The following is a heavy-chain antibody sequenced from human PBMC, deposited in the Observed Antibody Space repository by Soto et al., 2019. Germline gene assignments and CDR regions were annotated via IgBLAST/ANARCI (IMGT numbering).Heavy chain of an antibody. V-gene: IGHV4-34*01. CDR2: INHSGST. CDR3: ARGQEDYHYVWGSYRSSYGMDV. CDR1: GGSFSGYY. D-gene: IGHD3-16*01. Sequence: SETLSLTCAVYGGSFSGYYWSCIRQPPGKGLEWIGGINHSGSTNYNPSLKSRVTISVDTSKNQFSLKLSSVTAADTAVYYCARGQEDYHYVWGSYRSSYGMDVWGQGTTVT. J-gene: IGHJ6*02.